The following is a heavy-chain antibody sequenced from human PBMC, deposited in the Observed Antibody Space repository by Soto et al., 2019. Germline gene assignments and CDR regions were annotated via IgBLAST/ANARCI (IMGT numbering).Heavy chain of an antibody. D-gene: IGHD3-3*01. J-gene: IGHJ4*02. CDR2: ISGSGGST. CDR3: AKDRVLRFLEWLLYPFDY. V-gene: IGHV3-23*01. CDR1: GFTFSSYA. Sequence: PGGSLRLSCAASGFTFSSYAMSWVRQAPGKGLEWVSAISGSGGSTYYADSVKGRFTISRDNSKNTLYLQMNSLRAEDTAVYYCAKDRVLRFLEWLLYPFDYWGQGTLVTVSS.